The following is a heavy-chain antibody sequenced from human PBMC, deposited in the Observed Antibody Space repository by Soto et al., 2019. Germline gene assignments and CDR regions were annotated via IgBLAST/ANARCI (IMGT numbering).Heavy chain of an antibody. CDR2: IKQDGSET. CDR3: SRILTGRLYYYFGMDV. CDR1: GFTFSSYW. D-gene: IGHD3-9*01. Sequence: EVQLVESGGGLVQPGGSLRLSCAASGFTFSSYWMSWVRQAPGKGLEWVVNIKQDGSETYYVDSVKGRFTTSRDNAKNSLYLQMNSLRAEDTAVYYCSRILTGRLYYYFGMDVWGQGTTVTVSS. V-gene: IGHV3-7*02. J-gene: IGHJ6*02.